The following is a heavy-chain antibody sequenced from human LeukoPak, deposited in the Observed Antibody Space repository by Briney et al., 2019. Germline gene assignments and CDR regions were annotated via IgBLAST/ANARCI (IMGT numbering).Heavy chain of an antibody. Sequence: GSSVKVSCKASGGTFSSYAISWVRQTPGQGLEWMGGIIPIFGTANYAQKFQGRVTITADESTSTAYMELSSLRSEDTAVYYCARGPPNDYGDPSFDYWGQGTLVTVSS. CDR1: GGTFSSYA. V-gene: IGHV1-69*01. J-gene: IGHJ4*02. CDR3: ARGPPNDYGDPSFDY. D-gene: IGHD4-17*01. CDR2: IIPIFGTA.